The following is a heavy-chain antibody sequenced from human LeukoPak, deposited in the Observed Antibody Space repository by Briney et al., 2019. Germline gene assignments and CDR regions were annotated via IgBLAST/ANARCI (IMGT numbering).Heavy chain of an antibody. CDR1: GFTFSSYG. V-gene: IGHV3-33*01. J-gene: IGHJ5*02. D-gene: IGHD5-18*01. CDR3: AGDRGYSYGWKQPLHH. CDR2: IWYDGSNK. Sequence: PGGSLRLSCAASGFTFSSYGMHWVRQAPGKGLEWVAVIWYDGSNKYYADSVKGRFTVSRDNSKNTLYLQMDNLRAEDTAVYYCAGDRGYSYGWKQPLHHWGQGTLVTVSS.